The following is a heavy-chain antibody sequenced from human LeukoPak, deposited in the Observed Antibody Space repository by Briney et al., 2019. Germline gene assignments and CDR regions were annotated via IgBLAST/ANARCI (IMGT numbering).Heavy chain of an antibody. J-gene: IGHJ4*02. D-gene: IGHD4-17*01. V-gene: IGHV3-7*01. CDR2: IKQDGNEK. CDR1: GFTFTTYW. Sequence: GGSLRLSCAASGFTFTTYWMSWVRQAPGKGLEWVANIKQDGNEKHYVDSVKGRFTISRDNANNSLYLQMNSLRTDDTAVYYCARETDYGDYVGYWGLGTLVTVSS. CDR3: ARETDYGDYVGY.